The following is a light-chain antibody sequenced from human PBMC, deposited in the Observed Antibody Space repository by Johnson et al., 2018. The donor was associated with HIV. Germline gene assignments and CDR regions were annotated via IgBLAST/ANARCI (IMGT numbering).Light chain of an antibody. CDR2: DNN. V-gene: IGLV1-51*01. J-gene: IGLJ1*01. Sequence: HSVLTQPPSVSAAPGQKVTISCSGSNSNIVNNYVSWYQQLPGTAPKLLIYDNNKRPSGIPDRFSGSKSGTSATLGITGLQTGDEADYYCGTWDSGLGAVYVFGPGTKVTVL. CDR1: NSNIVNNY. CDR3: GTWDSGLGAVYV.